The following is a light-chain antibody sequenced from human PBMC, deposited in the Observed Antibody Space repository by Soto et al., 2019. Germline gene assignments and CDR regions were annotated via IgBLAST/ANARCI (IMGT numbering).Light chain of an antibody. Sequence: QSVLTQPASVSGSPGQSITISCTGTSRDVGAYDYVSWYLQYPDKAPQLLIYYVDHRPSGVSSRFSGSKSGNTASLTISGLQAEDEGDYYCCSYADGSIYFFGTETKVT. J-gene: IGLJ1*01. CDR2: YVD. CDR3: CSYADGSIYF. V-gene: IGLV2-14*03. CDR1: SRDVGAYDY.